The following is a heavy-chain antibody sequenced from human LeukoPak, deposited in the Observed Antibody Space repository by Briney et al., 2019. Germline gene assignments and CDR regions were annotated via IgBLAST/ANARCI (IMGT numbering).Heavy chain of an antibody. D-gene: IGHD3-22*01. J-gene: IGHJ4*02. CDR3: ARSGLRSYYDSRDHFDY. CDR1: GGSISSYY. V-gene: IGHV4-59*01. Sequence: SETLSLTCTVSGGSISSYYWSWIRQPPGKGLEWIGYIYYSGSTNYNPSLKSRVTISLDTSKNQFSLKLNSVTAADTAVYYCARSGLRSYYDSRDHFDYWGQGTLVTVSS. CDR2: IYYSGST.